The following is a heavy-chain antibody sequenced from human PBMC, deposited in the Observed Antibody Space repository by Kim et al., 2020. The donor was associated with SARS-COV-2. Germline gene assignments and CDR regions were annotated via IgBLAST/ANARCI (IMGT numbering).Heavy chain of an antibody. J-gene: IGHJ4*02. V-gene: IGHV4-39*01. CDR1: GGSISSSSYY. CDR2: IYYRGRA. D-gene: IGHD3-10*01. CDR3: ARQNGGGSGSHFDY. Sequence: SETLSLTCSVSGGSISSSSYYWGWIRQPPGKGLEWIGSIYYRGRAFYNLSLKGRVTLSVDTSKNQFFLNLSSVTAADTALYYCARQNGGGSGSHFDYWGQGTLVTVSS.